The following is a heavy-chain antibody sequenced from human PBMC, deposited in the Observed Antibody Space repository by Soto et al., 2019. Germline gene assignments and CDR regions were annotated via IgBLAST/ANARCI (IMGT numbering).Heavy chain of an antibody. CDR3: ARGGIYFFVSVMDV. CDR1: GYTFTSYA. CDR2: INAGNGNT. J-gene: IGHJ6*02. D-gene: IGHD1-26*01. Sequence: QVQLVQSGAEVKKPGASVKVSCKASGYTFTSYAMHWVRQAPGQRLEWMGWINAGNGNTKYSQKFQGRVTITRDTSASTAYMELSSLRSEDSALYHCARGGIYFFVSVMDVWGQGTTVTVSS. V-gene: IGHV1-3*01.